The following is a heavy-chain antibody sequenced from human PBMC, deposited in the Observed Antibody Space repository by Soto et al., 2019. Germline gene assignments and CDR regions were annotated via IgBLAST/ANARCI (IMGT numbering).Heavy chain of an antibody. CDR1: GVSISSYY. V-gene: IGHV4-59*01. J-gene: IGHJ4*02. CDR3: AREPWGCSGGSCYS. Sequence: SETLSLTCTVSGVSISSYYWSWIRQPPGKGLEWIGYIYYSGSTNYNPSLKSRVTISVDTSKNQFSLKLSSVTAADTAVYYCAREPWGCSGGSCYSWGQGTLVTVSS. D-gene: IGHD2-15*01. CDR2: IYYSGST.